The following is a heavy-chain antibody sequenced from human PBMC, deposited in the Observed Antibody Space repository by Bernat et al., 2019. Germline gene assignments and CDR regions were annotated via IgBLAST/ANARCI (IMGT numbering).Heavy chain of an antibody. CDR1: GFTFSNAW. J-gene: IGHJ3*02. V-gene: IGHV4-4*02. CDR3: ARGGRSDAFDI. CDR2: GST. Sequence: VQLVESGGGLVKPGGSLRLSCAASGFTFSNAWMSWVRQAPGKGLEWIGSGSTYYSPSLKSRITISVDTSKNQFSLKLSSVTAADTAVYYCARGGRSDAFDIWGQGTMVTVSS.